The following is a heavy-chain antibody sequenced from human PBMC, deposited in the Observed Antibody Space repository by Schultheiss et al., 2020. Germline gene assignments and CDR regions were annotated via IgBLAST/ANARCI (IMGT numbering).Heavy chain of an antibody. D-gene: IGHD6-13*01. V-gene: IGHV3-11*05. CDR2: ISSSSSYT. CDR3: ARDHIAAAADY. Sequence: GGSLRLSCAASGFTFSDYYMSWIRQAPGKGLEWVSYISSSSSYTNYADSVKGRFTISRDNAKNSLYLQMNSLRAEDTAVYYCARDHIAAAADYWGKGTLVTVSS. CDR1: GFTFSDYY. J-gene: IGHJ4*02.